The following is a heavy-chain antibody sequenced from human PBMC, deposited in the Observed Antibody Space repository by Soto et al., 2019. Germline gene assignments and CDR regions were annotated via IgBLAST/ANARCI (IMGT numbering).Heavy chain of an antibody. CDR2: ISYSGGT. Sequence: QVQLQESGPGLVKPSQTLSLTCTVSGGSISSGNYYWSWIRQPPGKGLEWIGFISYSGGTYYNLSLGGRSTISVGTSKGQFALNVSVVTGADTAVYYCATMGTPATRLYDLDFWGQGTLVSVSS. CDR1: GGSISSGNYY. CDR3: ATMGTPATRLYDLDF. D-gene: IGHD2-15*01. J-gene: IGHJ4*02. V-gene: IGHV4-30-4*01.